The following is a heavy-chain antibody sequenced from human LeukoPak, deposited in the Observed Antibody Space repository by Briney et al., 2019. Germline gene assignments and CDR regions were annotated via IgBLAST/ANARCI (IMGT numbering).Heavy chain of an antibody. CDR1: GFTFTDYY. CDR2: IINSGTTI. Sequence: GGSLRLSCAASGFTFTDYYMSWIRQAPGKGLEWVSYIINSGTTIYYADSVKGRFTISRDNAKNSLYLQMNNLRADDTAVYYCARGHYGLDVWGQGTTVTVSS. J-gene: IGHJ6*01. CDR3: ARGHYGLDV. V-gene: IGHV3-11*01.